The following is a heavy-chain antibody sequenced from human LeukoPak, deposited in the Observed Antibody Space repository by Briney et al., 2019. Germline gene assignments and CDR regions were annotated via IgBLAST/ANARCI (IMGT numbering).Heavy chain of an antibody. V-gene: IGHV3-21*01. CDR3: ARDLRGITMVRGWDV. CDR2: ISSSSYI. Sequence: GGSLRLSCAASGFTFSSYSMNWVRQAPGKGLEWVSSISSSSYIYYADSVKGRFTISRDNAKNSLYLQMNSLRAEDTAVYYCARDLRGITMVRGWDVWGKGTTVTVSS. J-gene: IGHJ6*04. CDR1: GFTFSSYS. D-gene: IGHD3-10*01.